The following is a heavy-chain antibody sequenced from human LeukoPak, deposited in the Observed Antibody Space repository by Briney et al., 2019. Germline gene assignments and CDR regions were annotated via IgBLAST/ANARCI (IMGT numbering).Heavy chain of an antibody. V-gene: IGHV1-69*05. CDR3: ARDRDYYDSSGYYQFDY. CDR2: IIPIFGTA. Sequence: ASVKVSCKASGGTFSSYAISWVRQAPGQGLEWMGRIIPIFGTANYAQKFQGRVTITTDESTSTAYVELSSLRSEDTAVYYCARDRDYYDSSGYYQFDYWGQGTLVTVSS. CDR1: GGTFSSYA. D-gene: IGHD3-22*01. J-gene: IGHJ4*02.